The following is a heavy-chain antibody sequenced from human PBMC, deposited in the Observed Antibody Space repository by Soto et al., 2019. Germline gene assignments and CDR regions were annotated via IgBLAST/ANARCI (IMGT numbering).Heavy chain of an antibody. Sequence: PGGSLRLSCAASGFTFSSYWMSWVRQAPGKGLEWVANIKQDGSEKYYVDSVKGRFTISRDNAKNSLYLQMNSLRAEDTAVYYGARGGWSYYYYYMDVWGKGTTVTVSS. CDR1: GFTFSSYW. D-gene: IGHD6-19*01. V-gene: IGHV3-7*01. CDR3: ARGGWSYYYYYMDV. J-gene: IGHJ6*03. CDR2: IKQDGSEK.